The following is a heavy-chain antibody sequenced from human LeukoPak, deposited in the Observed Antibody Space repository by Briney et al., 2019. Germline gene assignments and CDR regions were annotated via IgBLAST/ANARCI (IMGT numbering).Heavy chain of an antibody. V-gene: IGHV3-23*01. CDR1: GFTFSSYA. CDR2: ISGSGGST. D-gene: IGHD3-22*01. CDR3: AKDVTMIVVVNDAFDI. J-gene: IGHJ3*02. Sequence: PGGSLRLSCAASGFTFSSYAMSWVRQAPGKGLEWVSAISGSGGSTYYADSVKGRFTISRDSSKNTLYLQMNSLRAEDTAVYYCAKDVTMIVVVNDAFDIWGQGTMVTVSS.